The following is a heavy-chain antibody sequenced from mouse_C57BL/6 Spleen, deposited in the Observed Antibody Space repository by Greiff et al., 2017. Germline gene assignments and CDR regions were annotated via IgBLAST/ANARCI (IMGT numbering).Heavy chain of an antibody. V-gene: IGHV1-81*01. CDR3: ARSSGNFDY. Sequence: QVHVKQSGAELARPGASVKLSCKASGYTFTSYGISWVKQRTGQGLEWIGEIYPRSGNTYYNEKFKGKATLTADKSSSTAYMELRSLTSEDSAVYFCARSSGNFDYWGQGTTLTVSS. J-gene: IGHJ2*01. CDR2: IYPRSGNT. D-gene: IGHD4-1*01. CDR1: GYTFTSYG.